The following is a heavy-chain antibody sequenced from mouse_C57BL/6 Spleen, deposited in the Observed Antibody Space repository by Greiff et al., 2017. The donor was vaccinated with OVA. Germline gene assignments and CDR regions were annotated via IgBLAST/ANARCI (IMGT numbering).Heavy chain of an antibody. CDR2: IYPGDGDT. CDR1: GYAFSSYW. CDR3: TRADGGLPLFDY. Sequence: QVQLQQSGAELVKPGASVKISCKASGYAFSSYWMNWVKQRPGKGLEWIGQIYPGDGDTNYNGKFKGKATLTADKSSSTAYMQLSSLTSEDSAVYYCTRADGGLPLFDYWGQGTTLTVSS. J-gene: IGHJ2*01. V-gene: IGHV1-80*01. D-gene: IGHD2-4*01.